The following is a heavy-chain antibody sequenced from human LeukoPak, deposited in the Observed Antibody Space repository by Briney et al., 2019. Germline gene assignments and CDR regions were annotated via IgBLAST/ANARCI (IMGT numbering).Heavy chain of an antibody. CDR1: GGSISSDGYY. CDR3: ARDLPIAARPNAFDI. J-gene: IGHJ3*02. D-gene: IGHD6-6*01. V-gene: IGHV4-61*02. Sequence: SETLSLTCTVSGGSISSDGYYWSWVRQPAGKGLEWIGRFYTSGSTNYNPSLKSRVTMSVDTSKNQFSLNLNSVTAADTAVYYCARDLPIAARPNAFDIWGQGTVVTVSS. CDR2: FYTSGST.